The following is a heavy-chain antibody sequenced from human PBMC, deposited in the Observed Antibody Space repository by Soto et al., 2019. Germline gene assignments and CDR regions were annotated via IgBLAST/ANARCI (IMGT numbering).Heavy chain of an antibody. CDR2: ISYDGSNK. CDR1: GFTFSSYA. Sequence: QVQLVESGGGVVQPGRSLRLSCAASGFTFSSYAMHWVRQAPGKGLEWVAVISYDGSNKYYADSVKGRFTISRDNSKNTXXLQMNSLRAEDTAVYYCASTPGVRYPTRRLGAFDIWGQGTMVTVSS. V-gene: IGHV3-30-3*01. J-gene: IGHJ3*02. D-gene: IGHD3-16*01. CDR3: ASTPGVRYPTRRLGAFDI.